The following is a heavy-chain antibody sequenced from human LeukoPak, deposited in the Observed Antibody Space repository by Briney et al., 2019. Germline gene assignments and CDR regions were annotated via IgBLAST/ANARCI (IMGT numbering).Heavy chain of an antibody. CDR3: ATSRPPTIGTTGTTLDYYGMDV. V-gene: IGHV4-4*07. CDR2: IYTSGST. CDR1: GGSISSYY. J-gene: IGHJ6*02. D-gene: IGHD1-1*01. Sequence: SETLSLTCTVSGGSISSYYWSWIRQPAGKGLEWIGRIYTSGSTNYNPSLKSRVTMSVDTSKNQFSLKLSSVTAADTAVYYCATSRPPTIGTTGTTLDYYGMDVWGQGTTVTVSS.